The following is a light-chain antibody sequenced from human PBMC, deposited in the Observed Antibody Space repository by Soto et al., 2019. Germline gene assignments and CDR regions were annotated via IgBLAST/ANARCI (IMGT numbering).Light chain of an antibody. CDR2: WAS. V-gene: IGKV4-1*01. CDR1: QSVLYSSNNKNY. J-gene: IGKJ3*01. CDR3: QQYSSSPLT. Sequence: DIVMTQSPDSLAVSLGERATINCKSSQSVLYSSNNKNYLAWYQQKPGQPPKVVIYWASTRESGVSDRFSGSGSGKDLTLTIISLHAEDVAVYYRQQYSSSPLTFVSGTKVDIK.